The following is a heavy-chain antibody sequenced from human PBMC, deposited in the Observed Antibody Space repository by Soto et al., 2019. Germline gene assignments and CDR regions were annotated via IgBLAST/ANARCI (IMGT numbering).Heavy chain of an antibody. CDR1: GFTFSSYG. CDR3: AGSSKGRFDP. V-gene: IGHV3-33*01. CDR2: IWYDGSNK. Sequence: QVQLVESGGGVVQPGRSLRLSCAASGFTFSSYGMHWVRQAPGKGLEWVAVIWYDGSNKYYADSVKGRFTISRDNSKNTLYLQMNSLRAEDTAVYYCAGSSKGRFDPWGQGTLVTVSS. J-gene: IGHJ5*02. D-gene: IGHD3-10*01.